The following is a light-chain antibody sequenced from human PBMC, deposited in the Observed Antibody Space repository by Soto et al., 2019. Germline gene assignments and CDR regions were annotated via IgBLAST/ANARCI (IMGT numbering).Light chain of an antibody. CDR3: QQYGGSPRT. CDR1: QSVSSSS. V-gene: IGKV3-20*01. Sequence: EIVLTQSPGNLSLSPGERATLSCRASQSVSSSSLAWYQQKRGQAPRLLIHDASSRATGIPDRFSGSGSGTDFTLTIIRLEPEDFAVYYCQQYGGSPRTFGQGTKVEVK. CDR2: DAS. J-gene: IGKJ1*01.